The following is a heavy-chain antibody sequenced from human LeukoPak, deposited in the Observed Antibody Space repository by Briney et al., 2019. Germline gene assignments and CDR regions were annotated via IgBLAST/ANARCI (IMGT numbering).Heavy chain of an antibody. J-gene: IGHJ3*02. V-gene: IGHV1-2*02. CDR3: ARDVDHYHSTGKGLVDI. CDR2: INPNGGGT. CDR1: GYTFTVYY. Sequence: GASVKVSCKASGYTFTVYYMHWVRQAPGQGLEWMGWINPNGGGTNSAQKFQGRVTMTRDTSISTAYMELNRLRSDDTAVYYCARDVDHYHSTGKGLVDIWGQGTMVTVSS. D-gene: IGHD3-22*01.